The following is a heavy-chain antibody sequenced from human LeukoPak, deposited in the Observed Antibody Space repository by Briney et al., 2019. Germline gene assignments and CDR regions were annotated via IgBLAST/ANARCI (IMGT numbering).Heavy chain of an antibody. CDR3: ARDLNDYGDYVSSDAFDI. V-gene: IGHV1-18*01. D-gene: IGHD4-17*01. J-gene: IGHJ3*02. CDR2: ISAYNGNT. CDR1: GYTFTSYG. Sequence: GASVKVSCKASGYTFTSYGISWVRQAPGQGLEWMGWISAYNGNTNYAQKLQGRVTMTTDTSTSTAYMELRSLRSDDTAVYYCARDLNDYGDYVSSDAFDIWGQGTMVTVSS.